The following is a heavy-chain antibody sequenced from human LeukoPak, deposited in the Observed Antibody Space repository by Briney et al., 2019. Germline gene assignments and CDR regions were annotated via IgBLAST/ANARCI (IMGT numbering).Heavy chain of an antibody. CDR1: GFTFSSYA. CDR3: AKVPAAMLYYYYGMDV. CDR2: ISGSGGST. V-gene: IGHV3-23*01. Sequence: PGGSLRLSCAASGFTFSSYAMSWVRQAPGKGLEWVSAISGSGGSTYYADSVKGRFTISRDNSKNTLYLQMNSLRAEDTAVYYCAKVPAAMLYYYYGMDVWGQGTTVTVSS. J-gene: IGHJ6*02. D-gene: IGHD2-2*01.